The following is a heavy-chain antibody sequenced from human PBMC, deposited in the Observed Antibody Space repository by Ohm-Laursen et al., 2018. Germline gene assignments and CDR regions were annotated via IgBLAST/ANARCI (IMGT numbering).Heavy chain of an antibody. CDR2: ISGSGGST. Sequence: SLRLSCSASGFTFGNYAMSWVRQAPGKGLEWVSAISGSGGSTYYADSVKGRFTISRDNSKDTLFLQMNSLRAEDTAVYYCANSSIGRYCSGGSCYYYYYGMDVWGQGTTVTVSS. V-gene: IGHV3-23*01. CDR1: GFTFGNYA. CDR3: ANSSIGRYCSGGSCYYYYYGMDV. J-gene: IGHJ6*02. D-gene: IGHD2-15*01.